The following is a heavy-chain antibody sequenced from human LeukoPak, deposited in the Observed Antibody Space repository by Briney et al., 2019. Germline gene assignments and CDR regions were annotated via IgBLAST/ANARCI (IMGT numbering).Heavy chain of an antibody. J-gene: IGHJ4*02. CDR2: ISPSGTCK. D-gene: IGHD1-1*01. V-gene: IGHV3-11*01. Sequence: GGSLRLSCEASGLSLSDKYMSWIRQAPGKGLEWVSYISPSGTCKNADSVKGRFTVSRDNAKNSLYLQMNSLRAEDTAVYYCARATGQGNGAHFDYWGQGTLVTVSS. CDR1: GLSLSDKY. CDR3: ARATGQGNGAHFDY.